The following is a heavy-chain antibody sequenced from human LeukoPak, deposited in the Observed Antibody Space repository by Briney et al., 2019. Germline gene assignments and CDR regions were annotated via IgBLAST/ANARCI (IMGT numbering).Heavy chain of an antibody. Sequence: SETLSLTCAVYGGSFSGHYWSWIRQPPGKGLEWIGEINHSGSTNYNPSLKSRVTLSVDTSKNQLSLNLNSVTAADTAVYYCARGTRGGNYYGMDVWGQGTTVTVS. CDR2: INHSGST. D-gene: IGHD3-3*01. V-gene: IGHV4-34*01. J-gene: IGHJ6*02. CDR3: ARGTRGGNYYGMDV. CDR1: GGSFSGHY.